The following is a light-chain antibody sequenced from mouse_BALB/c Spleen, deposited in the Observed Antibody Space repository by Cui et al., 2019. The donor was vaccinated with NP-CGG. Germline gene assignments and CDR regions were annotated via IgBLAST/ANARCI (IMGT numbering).Light chain of an antibody. V-gene: IGLV1*01. CDR2: GTN. CDR1: TGAVPTTNY. Sequence: AVVTQESAHTTSPGEKATVTCRSSTGAVPTTNYANWVQEKPDHLFTGLIGGTNNRAPGVPARFSGSLIGDKAALTITGAQTEDEAVYFCALWYSNHWVFGGGTKLTVL. CDR3: ALWYSNHWV. J-gene: IGLJ1*01.